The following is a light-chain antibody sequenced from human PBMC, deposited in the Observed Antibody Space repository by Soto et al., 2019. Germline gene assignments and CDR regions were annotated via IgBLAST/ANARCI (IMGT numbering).Light chain of an antibody. CDR1: QSLLHSNGYNY. CDR2: LGS. Sequence: DIVMTQSPLSLPVIPGEPASISCRSSQSLLHSNGYNYLGWFVQKPGQSPQLLIYLGSGRASGVPDRFIGSGSGTDFTRKISRVEAEDVGVYYCMQVLQTPLTFGGGTKVEIK. CDR3: MQVLQTPLT. V-gene: IGKV2-28*01. J-gene: IGKJ4*01.